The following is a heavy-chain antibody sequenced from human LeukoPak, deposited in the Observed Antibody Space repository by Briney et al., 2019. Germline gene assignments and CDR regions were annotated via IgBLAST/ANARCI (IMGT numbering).Heavy chain of an antibody. CDR3: ARDLRFLLSGNSDY. Sequence: GASVKVSCKASGYTFTGYYMHWVRQAPGQGLEWMGWINPNSGGTNYAQKFQGRVAMTRDTSISTAYMELSRLRSDDTAVYYCARDLRFLLSGNSDYWGQGTLVTVSS. V-gene: IGHV1-2*02. J-gene: IGHJ4*02. D-gene: IGHD3-3*01. CDR2: INPNSGGT. CDR1: GYTFTGYY.